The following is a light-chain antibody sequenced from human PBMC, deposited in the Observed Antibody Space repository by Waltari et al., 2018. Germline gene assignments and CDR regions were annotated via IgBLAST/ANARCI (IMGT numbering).Light chain of an antibody. CDR1: QRVSSS. CDR2: GAS. J-gene: IGKJ3*01. Sequence: EIVLTQSPGTLSLSPGERATISCRASQRVSSSLAWYQQKPGQAPRLLIYGASSRATGIPDRFSGSGSGTDFTLTISSLEPEDFAVYYCQQYGTSPFTFGPGTKVDIK. CDR3: QQYGTSPFT. V-gene: IGKV3-20*01.